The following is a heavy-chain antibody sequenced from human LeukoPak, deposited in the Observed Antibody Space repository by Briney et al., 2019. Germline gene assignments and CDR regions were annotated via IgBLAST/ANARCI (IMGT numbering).Heavy chain of an antibody. D-gene: IGHD3-10*01. CDR3: ARKAQGSWYDEGRGYFDY. CDR1: GFIFSDYY. CDR2: ISSSSSYI. V-gene: IGHV3-11*06. Sequence: KPGGSLRLSCAASGFIFSDYYMSWIRQAPGKGLEWVSSISSSSSYIYYADSVKGRFTISRDNAKNSLYLQMNSLRAEDTAVYYCARKAQGSWYDEGRGYFDYWGQGTLVTVSS. J-gene: IGHJ4*02.